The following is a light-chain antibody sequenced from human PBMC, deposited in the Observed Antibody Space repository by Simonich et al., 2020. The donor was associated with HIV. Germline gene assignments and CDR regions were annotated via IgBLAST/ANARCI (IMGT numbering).Light chain of an antibody. V-gene: IGLV1-51*01. CDR3: GTWDSSLSAGV. CDR1: SSNIGNNY. J-gene: IGLJ3*02. Sequence: QSVLPQPPSVSAAPGQKVTISCSGSSSNIGNNYVSWYQQSPETAPKLLIYDNNNRPSGIPDQFSGSKSGTSATLGITGLQTGDEADYYCGTWDSSLSAGVFGGGTKLTVL. CDR2: DNN.